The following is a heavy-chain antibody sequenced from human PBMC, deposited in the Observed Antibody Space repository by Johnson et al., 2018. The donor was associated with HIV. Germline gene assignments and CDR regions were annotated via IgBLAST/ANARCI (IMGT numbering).Heavy chain of an antibody. CDR3: AKLTRLDAFDI. V-gene: IGHV3-9*01. CDR1: GFTFDDYA. J-gene: IGHJ3*02. D-gene: IGHD6-25*01. Sequence: VQLVESGGGLVQPGGSLRLSCAASGFTFDDYAMHWVRQTPGKGLEWVSGISWTSGSLGYADSVKGRFTISRDNAKNSLYLQMNSLRAEDTALYYCAKLTRLDAFDIWGQGTMVTVSS. CDR2: ISWTSGSL.